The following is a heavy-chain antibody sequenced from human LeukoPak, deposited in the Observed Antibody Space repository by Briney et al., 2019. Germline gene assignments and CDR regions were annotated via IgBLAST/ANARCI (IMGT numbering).Heavy chain of an antibody. J-gene: IGHJ4*02. Sequence: ASVKVSCKASGGTFSSYAISWVRQAPGQGLEWMGWISAYNGNTNYAQKLQSRVTMTTDTSTSTAYMELRSLRSDDTAVYYCARLSSGWYYFDYWGQGTLVTVSS. D-gene: IGHD6-19*01. CDR2: ISAYNGNT. V-gene: IGHV1-18*01. CDR1: GGTFSSYA. CDR3: ARLSSGWYYFDY.